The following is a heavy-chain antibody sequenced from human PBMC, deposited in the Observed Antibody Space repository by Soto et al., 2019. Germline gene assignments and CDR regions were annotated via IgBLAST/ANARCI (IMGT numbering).Heavy chain of an antibody. CDR1: GFTFTSSA. V-gene: IGHV1-58*01. CDR3: ARGLDIVVVPAAKSRQGLDP. CDR2: IVVGNGNT. J-gene: IGHJ5*02. Sequence: GASVKVSCKASGFTFTSSAVQWVRQARGQRLEWIGWIVVGNGNTNYAQKFQGRVTITRDTSASTAYMELSSLRSEDTAVYYCARGLDIVVVPAAKSRQGLDPWGQGTLVTVSS. D-gene: IGHD2-2*03.